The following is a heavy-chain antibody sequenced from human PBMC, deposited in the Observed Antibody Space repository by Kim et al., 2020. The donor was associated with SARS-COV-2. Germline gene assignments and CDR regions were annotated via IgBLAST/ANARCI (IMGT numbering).Heavy chain of an antibody. CDR2: ISWSSGTT. Sequence: LSLTCAASGFTFDDYAMHWVRQAPGKGLEWVSGISWSSGTTGYADSVKGRFIISRDNAKSSLYLQMNSLRAEDTALYYCAKDISSSSWYYFDDWGQGTLVTVST. V-gene: IGHV3-9*01. J-gene: IGHJ4*02. CDR1: GFTFDDYA. D-gene: IGHD6-13*01. CDR3: AKDISSSSWYYFDD.